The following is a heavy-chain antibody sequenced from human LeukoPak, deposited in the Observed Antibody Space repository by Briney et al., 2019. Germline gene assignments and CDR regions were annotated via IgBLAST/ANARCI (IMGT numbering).Heavy chain of an antibody. D-gene: IGHD6-13*01. CDR3: ARVQGSSWYEEGFDY. V-gene: IGHV3-30-3*01. Sequence: PGGSLRLSCAASRFTFSRYAMHWVRQAPGKGREWVAVISYDGSNKYYADSVKGRFTITSDNSKNTLYLQMNSLRAEDTAVYYCARVQGSSWYEEGFDYWGQGTLVTVSS. J-gene: IGHJ4*02. CDR2: ISYDGSNK. CDR1: RFTFSRYA.